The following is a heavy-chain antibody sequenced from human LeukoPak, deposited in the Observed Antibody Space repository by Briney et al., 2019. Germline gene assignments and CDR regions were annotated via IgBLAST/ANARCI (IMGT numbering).Heavy chain of an antibody. CDR3: ARDYNYYGSGSYLDD. CDR1: GYTFTGYY. J-gene: IGHJ4*02. V-gene: IGHV1-2*02. D-gene: IGHD3-10*01. CDR2: INSNSGGT. Sequence: ASVKVSCKASGYTFTGYYMHWVRQAPGQGLEWIGWINSNSGGTKYAQKFQGRVTMTRDTSISTAYMKLSRLKSDDTAVYYCARDYNYYGSGSYLDDWGQGTLVTVSS.